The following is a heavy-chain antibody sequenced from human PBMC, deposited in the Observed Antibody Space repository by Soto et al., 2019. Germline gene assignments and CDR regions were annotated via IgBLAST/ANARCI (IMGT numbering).Heavy chain of an antibody. V-gene: IGHV1-18*01. D-gene: IGHD5-18*01. Sequence: QVQLVQSGAEVKKPGASVKVSCKASGYTFTSYGISWVRQAPGQGLEWMGWISAYNGNTNYAQKLQGRVTMTTDTATSTAAMELRSLRSDDTAVYYCAREGAYPAMVLTYSYGMDVWGQGTTVTVSS. CDR1: GYTFTSYG. CDR2: ISAYNGNT. CDR3: AREGAYPAMVLTYSYGMDV. J-gene: IGHJ6*02.